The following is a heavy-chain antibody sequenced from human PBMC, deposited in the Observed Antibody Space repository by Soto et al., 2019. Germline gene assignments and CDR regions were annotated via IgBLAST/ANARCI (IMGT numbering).Heavy chain of an antibody. J-gene: IGHJ3*02. Sequence: GASVKVSCKASGYTFTSYGISWVRQAPGQGLEWMGWISAYNGNTNYAQKLQGRVTMTTDTSTSTAYMELRSLRSDDTAVYYCARDLVSLWFGELRDEAFDIWGQGTMVTVSS. CDR2: ISAYNGNT. CDR1: GYTFTSYG. CDR3: ARDLVSLWFGELRDEAFDI. V-gene: IGHV1-18*01. D-gene: IGHD3-10*01.